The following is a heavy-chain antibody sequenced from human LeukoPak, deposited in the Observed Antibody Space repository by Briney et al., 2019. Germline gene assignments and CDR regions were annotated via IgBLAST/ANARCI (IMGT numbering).Heavy chain of an antibody. CDR2: ITGSGGGT. CDR1: GFTFSDYC. CDR3: AKGRAAGAVDWFDP. J-gene: IGHJ5*02. D-gene: IGHD6-13*01. Sequence: GGSLRLSCAASGFTFSDYCIMWVRQAPGKGLQWVSSITGSGGGTFYADSVKGRFIISRDNYKNTLYLQLNSLRVEDTAVYYCAKGRAAGAVDWFDPWGQGTLVTVSS. V-gene: IGHV3-23*01.